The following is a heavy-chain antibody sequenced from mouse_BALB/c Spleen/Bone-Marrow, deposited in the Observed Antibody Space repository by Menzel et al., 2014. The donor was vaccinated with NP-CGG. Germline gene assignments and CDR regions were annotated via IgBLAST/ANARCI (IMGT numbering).Heavy chain of an antibody. CDR1: GYTFTSYY. Sequence: VQRVESGAELVKPGASVKLSCKASGYTFTSYYMYWVRQRPGQGLGWIGEINPINGGTNFSEKFKSRATLTVGKSSSTAFMQLSTLTSEDSAVYYCTRSNYGYWYFDVWGAGTMVTVSS. J-gene: IGHJ1*01. CDR2: INPINGGT. CDR3: TRSNYGYWYFDV. D-gene: IGHD1-1*01. V-gene: IGHV1S81*02.